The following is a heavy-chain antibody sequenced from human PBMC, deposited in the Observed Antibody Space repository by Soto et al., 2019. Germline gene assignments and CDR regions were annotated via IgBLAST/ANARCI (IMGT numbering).Heavy chain of an antibody. Sequence: QVQLQESGPGLVKPSETLSLTCTVSGGSIGSNYWSWIRQPPGKGLEYIGYIDYSGSTHYKASLKSRVTISVDTSKNQFSLKLSSVTAADTAIYYCARHRTGLDSWGQGTLVTVSS. CDR3: ARHRTGLDS. J-gene: IGHJ4*02. CDR1: GGSIGSNY. CDR2: IDYSGST. D-gene: IGHD3-9*01. V-gene: IGHV4-59*08.